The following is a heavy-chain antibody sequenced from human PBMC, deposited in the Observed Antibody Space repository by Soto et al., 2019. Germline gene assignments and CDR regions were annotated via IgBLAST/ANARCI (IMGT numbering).Heavy chain of an antibody. V-gene: IGHV3-23*01. J-gene: IGHJ5*02. CDR2: ISGSGGST. Sequence: PGVSLRLSCAASGFTFSSYAMSWVRQAPWKGLEWVSAISGSGGSTYYADSVKGRFTISRDNSKNTLYLQMNSLRAEDTAVYYCAKDKKIRFLRDNWFDPWGQGTLVTVSS. D-gene: IGHD3-3*01. CDR1: GFTFSSYA. CDR3: AKDKKIRFLRDNWFDP.